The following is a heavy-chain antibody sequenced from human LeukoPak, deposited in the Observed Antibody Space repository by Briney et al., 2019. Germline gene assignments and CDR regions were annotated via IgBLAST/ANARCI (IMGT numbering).Heavy chain of an antibody. CDR2: IRSKAYGGTT. CDR3: TQRVGWYKTFDY. CDR1: GFTFGDYA. J-gene: IGHJ4*02. V-gene: IGHV3-49*04. D-gene: IGHD6-19*01. Sequence: QPGRSLRPSCTASGFTFGDYAMSWVRQAPGKGLEWVGFIRSKAYGGTTEYAASVKGRFTISRDDSKSIAYLQMNSLKTEDTAVYYCTQRVGWYKTFDYWGQGTLVTVSS.